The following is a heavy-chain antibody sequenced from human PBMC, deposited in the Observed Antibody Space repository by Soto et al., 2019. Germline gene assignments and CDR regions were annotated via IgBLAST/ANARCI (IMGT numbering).Heavy chain of an antibody. Sequence: EVQLLESGGGLVQPGGSLRLSCAASGFTFSSYAMSWVRQAPGKGLEWVSAISGSGGSTYYADSVKGRFTISRDNSKNTLYLQMNSLRAEDTAVYYCAKPIIAARPRGPPDDAFDIWGQGTMATVSS. V-gene: IGHV3-23*01. CDR1: GFTFSSYA. CDR2: ISGSGGST. J-gene: IGHJ3*02. CDR3: AKPIIAARPRGPPDDAFDI. D-gene: IGHD6-6*01.